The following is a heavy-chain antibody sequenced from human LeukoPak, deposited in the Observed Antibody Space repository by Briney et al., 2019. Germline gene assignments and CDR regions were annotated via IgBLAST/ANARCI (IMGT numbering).Heavy chain of an antibody. D-gene: IGHD1-1*01. CDR1: GFTFSSYS. CDR2: TSSDGNIK. Sequence: GGSLRLSCAASGFTFSSYSMHWVRQAPGKGLEWVAVTSSDGNIKYYADSVKGRFTISRDNSKNTLYLQMNSLRGEDTGVYYCARDPVPATARHFDYWGQGTLVTVSS. V-gene: IGHV3-30-3*01. J-gene: IGHJ4*02. CDR3: ARDPVPATARHFDY.